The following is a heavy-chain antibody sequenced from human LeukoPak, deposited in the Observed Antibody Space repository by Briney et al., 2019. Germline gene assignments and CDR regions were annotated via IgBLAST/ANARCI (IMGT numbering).Heavy chain of an antibody. D-gene: IGHD3-22*01. J-gene: IGHJ3*02. CDR1: GDSISSGAYY. CDR3: AGGPYSYDSSGAFDI. V-gene: IGHV4-61*02. CDR2: ISSSGST. Sequence: KSSETLSLTCTVSGDSISSGAYYWSWIRQPAGTGLEWIGRISSSGSTNYNPSLKSRVTISVDTSKNQFSLKLSSVTAADTAVYFCAGGPYSYDSSGAFDIWGQGTMVTVSS.